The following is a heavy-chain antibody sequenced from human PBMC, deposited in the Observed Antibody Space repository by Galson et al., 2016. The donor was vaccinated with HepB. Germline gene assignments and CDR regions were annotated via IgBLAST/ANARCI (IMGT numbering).Heavy chain of an antibody. CDR2: INPSGGTT. V-gene: IGHV1-46*01. CDR3: ASGLFSAGASYYYYIMDA. D-gene: IGHD4/OR15-4a*01. CDR1: GYSFTSYF. J-gene: IGHJ6*02. Sequence: SVKVSCKASGYSFTSYFIHWVRQAPGQGLECMGIINPSGGTTDYAQKVQGRVTMTRDTSTSTAYTELSSLTFEDTAVYYCASGLFSAGASYYYYIMDAWGQGTTVTVSS.